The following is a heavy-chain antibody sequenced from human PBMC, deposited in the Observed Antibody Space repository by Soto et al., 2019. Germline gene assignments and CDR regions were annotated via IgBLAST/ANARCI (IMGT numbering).Heavy chain of an antibody. CDR1: GGSFSSSTHY. Sequence: SETLSLTCTVSGGSFSSSTHYWGWIRQSPGRGLEWIGSMFYSGSTHYNPSLKSRVTISADASTNQFSLDLSSVTAADTAVYYCVSRPLGRSQDCWGQGTLVTVSS. CDR2: MFYSGST. CDR3: VSRPLGRSQDC. V-gene: IGHV4-39*01. D-gene: IGHD1-26*01. J-gene: IGHJ4*02.